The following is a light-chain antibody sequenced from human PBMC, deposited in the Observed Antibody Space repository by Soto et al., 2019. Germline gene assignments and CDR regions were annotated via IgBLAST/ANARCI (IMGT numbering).Light chain of an antibody. V-gene: IGKV1-9*01. CDR1: QGIGSH. J-gene: IGKJ4*01. CDR3: QQFGSYPLT. Sequence: IQLTQSPSFLSASVGDTVTITCRASQGIGSHLAWYQQKPGTVPNLLIYVASALQSGVPSRFSGSGSGTEFTLPINSLQPEDFATYYCQQFGSYPLTFGGGTDVEIK. CDR2: VAS.